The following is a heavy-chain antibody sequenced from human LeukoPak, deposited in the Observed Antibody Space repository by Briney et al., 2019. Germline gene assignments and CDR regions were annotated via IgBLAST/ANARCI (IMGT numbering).Heavy chain of an antibody. CDR1: GYTFTGYY. CDR2: IYPNSGAT. CDR3: AREGLGYCSSTSCYRLGY. J-gene: IGHJ4*02. D-gene: IGHD2-2*02. Sequence: ASVKVSCKASGYTFTGYYMHWVRQAPGQGLEWMGYIYPNSGATKYAQKFQGRVTMTRDTSISTAYMELSGLRSDDTAVYYCAREGLGYCSSTSCYRLGYWGQGTLVTVSS. V-gene: IGHV1-2*02.